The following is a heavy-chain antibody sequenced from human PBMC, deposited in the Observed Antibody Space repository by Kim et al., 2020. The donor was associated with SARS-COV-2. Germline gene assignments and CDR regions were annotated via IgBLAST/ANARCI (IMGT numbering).Heavy chain of an antibody. Sequence: YADSGKGRFTISRDNSKNTLYLQMNSLRAEDTAVYYCARELVAPIFADFDIWGQGTMVTVSS. J-gene: IGHJ3*02. V-gene: IGHV3-30*03. D-gene: IGHD5-12*01. CDR3: ARELVAPIFADFDI.